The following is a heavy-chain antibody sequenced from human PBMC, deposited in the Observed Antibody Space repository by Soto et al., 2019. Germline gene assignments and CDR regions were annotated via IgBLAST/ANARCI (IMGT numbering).Heavy chain of an antibody. CDR1: GYTFTSYC. V-gene: IGHV1-18*01. CDR3: ASDRGSYALDY. Sequence: QVQLVPSGAEVKKPGASVQVSCKASGYTFTSYCISWVRQAPGQGLEWMGWISAYNGNTNSAQKRQGRVTMTTDTSTSTAYMGLRSLRSDDTAVYYCASDRGSYALDYWGQGTLVTVSS. J-gene: IGHJ4*02. CDR2: ISAYNGNT. D-gene: IGHD1-26*01.